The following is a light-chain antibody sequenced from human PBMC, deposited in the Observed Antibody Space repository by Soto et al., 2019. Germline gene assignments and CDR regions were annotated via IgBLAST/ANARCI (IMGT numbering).Light chain of an antibody. J-gene: IGLJ2*01. V-gene: IGLV1-51*01. Sequence: QSVLTQPPSVSASPGQTVTISCSGSSSNIGNNYVSWYQQFPGTAPNILIYDNDMRPSGIPDRFSGSKSGTSATLVITGLQTGDEADYFCGTWDSSLSAVIFGGGTKLTVL. CDR1: SSNIGNNY. CDR2: DND. CDR3: GTWDSSLSAVI.